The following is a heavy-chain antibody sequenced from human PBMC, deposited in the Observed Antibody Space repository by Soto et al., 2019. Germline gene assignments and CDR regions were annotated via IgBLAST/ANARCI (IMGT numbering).Heavy chain of an antibody. J-gene: IGHJ4*02. CDR3: ERDLGVFDY. CDR2: ISYDGSNK. CDR1: GFTFSSYA. V-gene: IGHV3-30-3*01. D-gene: IGHD3-3*01. Sequence: GGSLRLSCAASGFTFSSYAMHWVRQAPGKGLEWVAVISYDGSNKYYADSVKGRFTISRDNSKNTLYLQMNSLRAEDTAVYHSERDLGVFDYWGQGTLVTVSS.